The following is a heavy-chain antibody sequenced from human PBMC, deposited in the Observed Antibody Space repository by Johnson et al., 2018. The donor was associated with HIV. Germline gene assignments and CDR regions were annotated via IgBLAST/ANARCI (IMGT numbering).Heavy chain of an antibody. CDR1: GFTFSSYA. CDR2: ISYDGGDK. J-gene: IGHJ3*02. D-gene: IGHD6-13*01. V-gene: IGHV3-30*04. Sequence: QVKLVESGGGVVQPGMSLRLSCAASGFTFSSYAMHWVRQAPAKGLEWVAIISYDGGDKDYADSVKGRFTISRDSSKNTLYLQMNSLRVEDTAVYYCARDHLSSRGAFDIWGQGTMVTVSS. CDR3: ARDHLSSRGAFDI.